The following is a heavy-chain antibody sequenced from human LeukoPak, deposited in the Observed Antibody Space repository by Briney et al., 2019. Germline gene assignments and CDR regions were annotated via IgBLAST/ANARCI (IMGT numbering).Heavy chain of an antibody. CDR1: GFTFSSYA. V-gene: IGHV3-30-3*01. CDR2: ISYDGSNK. J-gene: IGHJ4*02. Sequence: PGRSLRPSCAASGFTFSSYAMHWVRQAPGKGLEWVAVISYDGSNKYYADSVKGRFTISRDNSKNTLYLQMNSLRAEDTAVYYYARVNIPYYFDYWGQGTLVTVSS. D-gene: IGHD2/OR15-2a*01. CDR3: ARVNIPYYFDY.